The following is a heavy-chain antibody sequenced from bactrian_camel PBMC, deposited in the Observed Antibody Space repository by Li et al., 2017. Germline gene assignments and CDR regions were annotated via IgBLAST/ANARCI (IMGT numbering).Heavy chain of an antibody. V-gene: IGHV3S53*01. CDR3: AADTEGDWGLVGSDFRY. CDR2: IGTDASA. Sequence: QLVESGGGSVQAGGSLRLSCTASGGTVSNYCMAWFRQAPGKQREGVADIGTDASAVYADSVKGRFTISRDRTKNTLYLQMNALKPDDSAMYYCAADTEGDWGLVGSDFRYWGRGTQVTVS. CDR1: GGTVSNYC. J-gene: IGHJ6*01. D-gene: IGHD7*01.